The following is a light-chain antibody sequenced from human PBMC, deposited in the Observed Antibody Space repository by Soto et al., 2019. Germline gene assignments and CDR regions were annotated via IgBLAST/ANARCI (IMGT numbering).Light chain of an antibody. Sequence: QSALTQRASVSGSPGQSITISCTGTSSDVGGYNYVSWYQQHPGKAPKLMIYDVSNRPSGVSNRFSGSKSGNTASLTISGLQAEDEADYYCSSYTSSILFGEGTKVTVL. CDR2: DVS. J-gene: IGLJ2*01. V-gene: IGLV2-14*01. CDR1: SSDVGGYNY. CDR3: SSYTSSIL.